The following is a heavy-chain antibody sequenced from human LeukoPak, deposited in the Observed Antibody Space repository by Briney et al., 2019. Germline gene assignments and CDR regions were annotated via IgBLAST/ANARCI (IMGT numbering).Heavy chain of an antibody. CDR2: ISSSASSI. CDR1: GFTFSSYE. D-gene: IGHD4-23*01. J-gene: IGHJ4*02. V-gene: IGHV3-48*03. Sequence: GGSLRLSCAASGFTFSSYEMKWVRQAPGKGLEWVSYISSSASSIYYEDSVKGRFTISRDKAKNSLYLQMNSLRSEDTAVYYCARVPRWYVIDYWGQGTLVTVST. CDR3: ARVPRWYVIDY.